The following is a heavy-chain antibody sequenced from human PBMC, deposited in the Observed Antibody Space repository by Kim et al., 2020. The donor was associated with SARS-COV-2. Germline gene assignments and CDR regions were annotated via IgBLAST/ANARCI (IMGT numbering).Heavy chain of an antibody. V-gene: IGHV1-69*13. CDR2: IIPIFGTA. CDR1: GGTFSSYA. D-gene: IGHD1-26*01. CDR3: ARTWWERGGSGRPNYYYYGMDV. Sequence: SVKVSCKASGGTFSSYAISWVRQAPGQGLEWMGGIIPIFGTANYAQKFQGRVTITAEESTSTAYMELSSLRSEDTAVYYCARTWWERGGSGRPNYYYYGMDVWGQGTTVTVSS. J-gene: IGHJ6*02.